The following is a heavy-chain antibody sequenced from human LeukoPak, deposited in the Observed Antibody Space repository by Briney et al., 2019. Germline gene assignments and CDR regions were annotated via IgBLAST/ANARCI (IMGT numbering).Heavy chain of an antibody. V-gene: IGHV3-30*03. CDR3: ACLWYSGSRDY. J-gene: IGHJ4*02. CDR2: ISYDGSNK. D-gene: IGHD1-26*01. CDR1: GFTFSSYG. Sequence: PGGSLRLSCAASGFTFSSYGMHWVRQAPGKGLEWVAVISYDGSNKYCADSVKGRFTISRDNSKNTLYLQMNSLRAEDTAVYYCACLWYSGSRDYWGQGTLVTVSS.